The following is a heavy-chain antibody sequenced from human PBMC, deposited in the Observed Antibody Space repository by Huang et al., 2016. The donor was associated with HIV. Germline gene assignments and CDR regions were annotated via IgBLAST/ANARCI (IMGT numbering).Heavy chain of an antibody. CDR3: VRESLYFGDFLFDH. CDR1: GFTFTNYG. CDR2: VSANRGEI. D-gene: IGHD3-10*01. Sequence: QVQLVQSGAEVKRPGASLKVSCKTSGFTFTNYGFSWVRQAPGQGLEWLGWVSANRGEINYEVKCEGRVSMTTDTTSGTAYMELRRLTSDDTATYYCVRESLYFGDFLFDHWGQGTPVTVSA. V-gene: IGHV1-18*04. J-gene: IGHJ4*02.